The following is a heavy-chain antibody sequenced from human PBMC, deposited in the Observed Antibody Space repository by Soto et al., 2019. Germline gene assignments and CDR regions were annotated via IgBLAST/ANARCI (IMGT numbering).Heavy chain of an antibody. CDR1: GYTFTSYG. CDR3: ARFGSYGDAFDY. D-gene: IGHD1-26*01. V-gene: IGHV1-18*04. Sequence: ASVEVSCKXSGYTFTSYGISWVRQAPGQGLEWMGWISAYNGNTNYAQKLQGRVTMTTDTSTSTAYMELRSLRSDDTAVYYCARFGSYGDAFDYWGQGTLVTVSS. CDR2: ISAYNGNT. J-gene: IGHJ4*02.